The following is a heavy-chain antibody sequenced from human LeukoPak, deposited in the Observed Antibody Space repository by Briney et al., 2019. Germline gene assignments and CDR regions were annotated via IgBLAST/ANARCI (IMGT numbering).Heavy chain of an antibody. V-gene: IGHV4-59*01. Sequence: SETLSLTCTVSGGSISSYYWSWIRQPPRKGLEWIGYIHYSGSTKYNPSLKSRVTISVDTSKNQFSLILSSVTTADTAVYYCAREVVAAAGTADYWGQGTLVTVSS. CDR1: GGSISSYY. J-gene: IGHJ4*02. D-gene: IGHD6-13*01. CDR2: IHYSGST. CDR3: AREVVAAAGTADY.